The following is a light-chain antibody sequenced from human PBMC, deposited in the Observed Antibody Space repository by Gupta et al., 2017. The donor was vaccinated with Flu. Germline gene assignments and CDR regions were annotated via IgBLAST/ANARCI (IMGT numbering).Light chain of an antibody. CDR3: LHDTSSSWT. V-gene: IGKV1-5*03. Sequence: PSTRSASVGDRVTITCRGSQSISSWLAWFLEEAGKVPKPPLYKAFKAEHGVPSQIHRQGSGTEFTLTISRLQPDDFATYFCLHDTSSSWTFGQGTKVEIK. CDR2: KAF. CDR1: QSISSW. J-gene: IGKJ1*01.